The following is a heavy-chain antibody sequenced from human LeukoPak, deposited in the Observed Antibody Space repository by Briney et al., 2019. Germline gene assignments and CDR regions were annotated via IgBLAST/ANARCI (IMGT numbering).Heavy chain of an antibody. CDR1: GFTFDDYA. Sequence: GGSLRLSCAASGFTFDDYAMHWVRQAPGKGLEWVSTIGGRGDTTFYADSVKGRFTISRDNSKTTLYLQMNSLRAEDTAVYYCAKNPRDLYSSGWSYYFDYWGQGTLVTVSS. CDR2: IGGRGDTT. J-gene: IGHJ4*02. CDR3: AKNPRDLYSSGWSYYFDY. V-gene: IGHV3-23*01. D-gene: IGHD6-19*01.